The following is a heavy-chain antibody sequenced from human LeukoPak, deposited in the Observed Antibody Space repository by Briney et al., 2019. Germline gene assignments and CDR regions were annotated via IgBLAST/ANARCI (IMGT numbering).Heavy chain of an antibody. CDR3: ARGANYYDSSSSRYFDY. D-gene: IGHD3-22*01. Sequence: PSENLSLTCTVSGGSISSGSYYWSWIRQPAGKGLEWIGRIYTSGSTNYNPSLKSRVTISVDTSKNQFSLKLSSVTAADTAVYYCARGANYYDSSSSRYFDYWGQGTLVTVSS. J-gene: IGHJ4*02. CDR2: IYTSGST. V-gene: IGHV4-61*02. CDR1: GGSISSGSYY.